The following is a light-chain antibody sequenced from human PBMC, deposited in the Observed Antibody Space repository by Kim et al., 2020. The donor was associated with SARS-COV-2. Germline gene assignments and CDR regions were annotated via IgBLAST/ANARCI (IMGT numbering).Light chain of an antibody. Sequence: DIQMTQSPSTLPASVGDRVTITCRATQYVTRGLAWYQQKPGRAPNLLIYDASTLDRGVPSRFRGSGSGTEFTLTINSLQPDDFASYYCQHRQTFGQGTKVEIK. CDR3: QHRQT. V-gene: IGKV1-5*01. J-gene: IGKJ1*01. CDR2: DAS. CDR1: QYVTRG.